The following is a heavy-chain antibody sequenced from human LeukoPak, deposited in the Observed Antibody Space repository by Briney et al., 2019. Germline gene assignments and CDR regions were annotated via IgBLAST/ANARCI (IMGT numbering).Heavy chain of an antibody. Sequence: PGGSLRLSCAASGFTFSSYSMNWVRQAPGKGLEWVSSISSSSSYIYYADSVKGRFTISRDNSKNTLYLQMNSLRAEDTAVYYCAKDDGSGTIFGVVQYNLDYWGQGTLVTVSS. V-gene: IGHV3-21*01. D-gene: IGHD3-3*01. J-gene: IGHJ4*02. CDR3: AKDDGSGTIFGVVQYNLDY. CDR1: GFTFSSYS. CDR2: ISSSSSYI.